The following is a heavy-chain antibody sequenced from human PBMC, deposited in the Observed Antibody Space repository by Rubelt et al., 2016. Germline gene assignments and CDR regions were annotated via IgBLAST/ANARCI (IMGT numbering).Heavy chain of an antibody. CDR1: GFTVRSNY. D-gene: IGHD7-27*01. CDR3: ARNWGFDY. J-gene: IGHJ4*02. V-gene: IGHV3-66*01. CDR2: IYSGGST. Sequence: VQLVESGGGLVQPGGSLRLSCAASGFTVRSNYMSWVRQAPGKGLAWVSVIYSGGSTSYADSVKGRFTITRGKSKDTLYLQMNSLRAEDTAVYYCARNWGFDYWGQGTLVTVSS.